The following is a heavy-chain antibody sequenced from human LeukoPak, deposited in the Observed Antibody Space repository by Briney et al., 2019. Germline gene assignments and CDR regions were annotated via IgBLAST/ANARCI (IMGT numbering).Heavy chain of an antibody. D-gene: IGHD3-22*01. V-gene: IGHV3-30*03. CDR1: GFTFSSCG. CDR3: ARDQGVVVHGKYHYYGMDV. J-gene: IGHJ6*02. CDR2: ISYDGSSK. Sequence: GGSLRLSCAASGFTFSSCGMHWVRQAPGKGLEWVAAISYDGSSKYYADSVKGRFTISRDNSKNTLYLQMNSLRAEDTAVYYCARDQGVVVHGKYHYYGMDVWGQGTTVTVSS.